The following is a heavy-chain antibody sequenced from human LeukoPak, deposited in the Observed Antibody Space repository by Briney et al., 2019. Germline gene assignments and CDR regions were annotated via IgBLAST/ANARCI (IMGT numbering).Heavy chain of an antibody. CDR1: GYTFTGYY. J-gene: IGHJ6*03. V-gene: IGHV1-2*02. Sequence: ASVTVSCTASGYTFTGYYMHWVRQAPGQGLERMGWINPNSGGTNYAQKFQGRVPMTRDTSISTAYMELSRLRSDDTAVYYCASGSKPYYYYYMDVWGKGTTVTVSS. CDR2: INPNSGGT. CDR3: ASGSKPYYYYYMDV. D-gene: IGHD3-10*01.